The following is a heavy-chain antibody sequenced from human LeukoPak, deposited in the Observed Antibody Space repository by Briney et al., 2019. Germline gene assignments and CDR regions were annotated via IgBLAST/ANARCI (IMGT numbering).Heavy chain of an antibody. V-gene: IGHV3-23*01. D-gene: IGHD3-22*01. J-gene: IGHJ4*02. CDR1: GFTFSSYA. CDR3: AKDPSYYYDSSGYSFDY. CDR2: ISGMGGST. Sequence: GGSLRLSCAASGFTFSSYAMSRVRQAPGKGLEWVSAISGMGGSTYYADSVKGRFTISRDNSKNTLYLQMNSQKAEDTAVYYCAKDPSYYYDSSGYSFDYWGQGTLVTVSS.